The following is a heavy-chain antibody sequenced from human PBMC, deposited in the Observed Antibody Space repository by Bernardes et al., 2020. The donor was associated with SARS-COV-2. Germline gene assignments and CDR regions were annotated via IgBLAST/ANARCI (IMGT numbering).Heavy chain of an antibody. CDR2: IKRKTDGGTT. CDR1: GFTFSNSW. V-gene: IGHV3-15*07. J-gene: IGHJ4*02. CDR3: TTGAEIYYDSSGFSYYFNF. Sequence: GGSLRLSCAASGFTFSNSWMTWVRQAPGKGLEWVGHIKRKTDGGTTDYASTVKGRVTISGDDSKNTMYLQMNSLKTEDTPVYYCTTGAEIYYDSSGFSYYFNFGGQGTVGTVSS. D-gene: IGHD3-22*01.